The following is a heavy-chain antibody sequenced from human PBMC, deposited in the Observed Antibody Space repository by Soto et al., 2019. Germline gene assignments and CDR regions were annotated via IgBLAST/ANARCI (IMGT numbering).Heavy chain of an antibody. Sequence: SQTLSLTCAISGDSVSSNSAAWTWIRQSPSRGLEWLGRTYYRSKWYSDYAVSVQSRITINPDTSKNQFSLQLNSVTPEDTAIYYCARGAAGAFDFWGQGTMVTVSS. V-gene: IGHV6-1*01. CDR3: ARGAAGAFDF. CDR2: TYYRSKWYS. J-gene: IGHJ3*01. CDR1: GDSVSSNSAA.